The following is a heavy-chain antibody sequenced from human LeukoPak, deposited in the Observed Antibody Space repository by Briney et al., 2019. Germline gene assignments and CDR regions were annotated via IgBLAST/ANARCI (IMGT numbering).Heavy chain of an antibody. CDR1: GGTFSSYA. CDR3: ARDKIWFGELLSELTGYYYYYGMDV. Sequence: SVKVSCKASGGTFSSYAISWVRQAPGQGLEWMGRIIPILGIANYAQKFQGRVTITADKSTSTAYMELSSLRSEDTAVYYCARDKIWFGELLSELTGYYYYYGMDVWGQGTTVTVSS. V-gene: IGHV1-69*04. D-gene: IGHD3-10*01. CDR2: IIPILGIA. J-gene: IGHJ6*02.